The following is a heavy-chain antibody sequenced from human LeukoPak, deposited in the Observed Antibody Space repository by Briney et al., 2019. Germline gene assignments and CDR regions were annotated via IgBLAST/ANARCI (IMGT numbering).Heavy chain of an antibody. V-gene: IGHV5-51*01. D-gene: IGHD6-19*01. CDR2: IYPDDSET. J-gene: IGHJ4*02. CDR1: GYXFTVFW. Sequence: GESLKISCDGSGYXFTVFWIGWVRQLPGKGLEWMGIIYPDDSETRYSPSFQGQVTISVDKSKNAAYLQWSSLKASDTAVYYCARKYHSGIYYFDYWGQGTLVTVSS. CDR3: ARKYHSGIYYFDY.